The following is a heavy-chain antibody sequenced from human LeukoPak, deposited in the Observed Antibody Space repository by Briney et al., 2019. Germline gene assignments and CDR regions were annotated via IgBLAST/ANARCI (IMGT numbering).Heavy chain of an antibody. CDR3: ASYYDSSGYRH. CDR1: GYSISSSNW. J-gene: IGHJ4*02. V-gene: IGHV4-28*05. D-gene: IGHD3-22*01. CDR2: IYYSGSI. Sequence: SEALSLTCAVSGYSISSSNWWGWIRQPPGKGLEWIGYIYYSGSIYYNPSLKSRVTMSVDTSKNQFSLKLSSVTAVDTAVYYCASYYDSSGYRHWGQGTLVTVSS.